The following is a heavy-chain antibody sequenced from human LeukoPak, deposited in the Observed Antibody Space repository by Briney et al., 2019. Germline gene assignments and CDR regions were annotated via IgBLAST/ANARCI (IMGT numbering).Heavy chain of an antibody. D-gene: IGHD3-3*01. V-gene: IGHV1-3*01. Sequence: GASVKLSCKASGYIFTNDAMQWVRQAPGQRLEWMGWINAGNGDTKYSQNFQGRFTITRDTSAGTVYMDLSSLRYEDTAVYYCARGFWNRGTWGPYYFDYWGQGTLVTASS. CDR3: ARGFWNRGTWGPYYFDY. J-gene: IGHJ4*02. CDR2: INAGNGDT. CDR1: GYIFTNDA.